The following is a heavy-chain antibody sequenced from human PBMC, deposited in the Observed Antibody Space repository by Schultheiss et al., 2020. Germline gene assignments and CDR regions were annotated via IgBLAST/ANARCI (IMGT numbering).Heavy chain of an antibody. Sequence: SETLSLTCSVSGGSISGYYWSWIRQPPGKGLEWIGSIYYSGSTYYNPSLKSRVTISVDTSKNQFSLKLSSVTAADTAVYYCARHDYWFDPWGQGTLVTVFS. J-gene: IGHJ5*02. CDR1: GGSISGYY. D-gene: IGHD2-21*01. CDR2: IYYSGST. V-gene: IGHV4-59*08. CDR3: ARHDYWFDP.